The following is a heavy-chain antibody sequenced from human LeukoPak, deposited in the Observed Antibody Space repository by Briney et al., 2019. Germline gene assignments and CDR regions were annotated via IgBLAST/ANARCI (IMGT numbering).Heavy chain of an antibody. D-gene: IGHD6-13*01. CDR1: GFTFSTYW. Sequence: GGSLRLSCTASGFTFSTYWMHLVRQAPGKGLVWVSRINIDGSSTSYADSVKGRFTISRDNAKNTLYLQMNSLRAEDTAVYYCARDLAAAASSGWFDPWGQGTLVTVSS. CDR3: ARDLAAAASSGWFDP. CDR2: INIDGSST. J-gene: IGHJ5*02. V-gene: IGHV3-74*01.